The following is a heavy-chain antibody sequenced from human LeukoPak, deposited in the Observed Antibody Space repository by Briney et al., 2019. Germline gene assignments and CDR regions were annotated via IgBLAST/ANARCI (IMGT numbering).Heavy chain of an antibody. CDR2: IYGSGGST. J-gene: IGHJ4*02. CDR3: AKFGSFDGKDY. Sequence: GGSLRLSCAASGFTFTNYAMSWVRQAPGKGLEWVSGIYGSGGSTYYADSVKGRFTISRDNSKNTVYLRMNSLRAEDTAVYYCAKFGSFDGKDYWGQGTLVTVSS. CDR1: GFTFTNYA. D-gene: IGHD2/OR15-2a*01. V-gene: IGHV3-23*01.